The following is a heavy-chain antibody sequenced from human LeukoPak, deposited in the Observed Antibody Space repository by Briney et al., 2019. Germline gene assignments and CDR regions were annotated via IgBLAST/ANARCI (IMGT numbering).Heavy chain of an antibody. CDR1: GFTFSSYA. Sequence: GGSLRLSCAASGFTFSSYAMSWVRQAPGKGLEWVSSISGSTGNTYHADSVKGRFTISRDNSKNTLYLQMNSLRAEDTALYYCAKDVSRYCRDGQCFFYYFAYWGQGTLVTVSS. V-gene: IGHV3-23*01. D-gene: IGHD2-15*01. CDR2: ISGSTGNT. CDR3: AKDVSRYCRDGQCFFYYFAY. J-gene: IGHJ4*02.